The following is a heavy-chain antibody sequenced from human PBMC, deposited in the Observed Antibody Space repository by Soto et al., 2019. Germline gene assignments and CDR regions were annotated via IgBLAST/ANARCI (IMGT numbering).Heavy chain of an antibody. Sequence: ASVKVSCKTSGYTFSNYAISWVRQAPGQGLEWMGWVSPYNGNANYTEKFQGRVSMTTDTSTTTAYMELTSLTSDDTAVYYCARVLPELLSFDYWGQGTLVTVSS. CDR2: VSPYNGNA. CDR1: GYTFSNYA. J-gene: IGHJ4*02. CDR3: ARVLPELLSFDY. V-gene: IGHV1-18*04. D-gene: IGHD1-7*01.